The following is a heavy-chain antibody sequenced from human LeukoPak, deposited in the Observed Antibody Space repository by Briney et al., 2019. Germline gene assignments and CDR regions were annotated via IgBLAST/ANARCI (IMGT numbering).Heavy chain of an antibody. CDR3: TRDDYYGSGSYDY. CDR1: RFTFGDYA. J-gene: IGHJ4*02. Sequence: GGSLRLSCTASRFTFGDYAMSWVRQAPGKGLEWVGFIRSKAYGGTTEYAASVKGRFTISRDDSKSIAYLQMNSLKTEDTAVYYCTRDDYYGSGSYDYWGQGTLVTVSS. D-gene: IGHD3-10*01. CDR2: IRSKAYGGTT. V-gene: IGHV3-49*04.